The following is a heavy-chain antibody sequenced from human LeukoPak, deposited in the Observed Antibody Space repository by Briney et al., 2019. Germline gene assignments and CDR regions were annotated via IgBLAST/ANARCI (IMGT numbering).Heavy chain of an antibody. CDR1: GDAFTSYA. Sequence: APLKVSCRASGDAFTSYAMHWVRQAPGQRLEWMGGINAGNGNTKYSQKFQGRVTITRDTSASTAYMELSSLRSEDTAVYYCARESMDVWGQGTTVTVSS. CDR2: INAGNGNT. V-gene: IGHV1-3*01. J-gene: IGHJ6*02. CDR3: ARESMDV.